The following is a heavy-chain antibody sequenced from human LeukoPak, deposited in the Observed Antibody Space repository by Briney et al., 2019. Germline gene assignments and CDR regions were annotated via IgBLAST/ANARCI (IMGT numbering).Heavy chain of an antibody. Sequence: GGSLRLSCAASGFIFSNYWMTWVRQAPGKGLEWLANIKQDGSEKYYLDSVKGRFTISRDNAKNSLYLQMNSLRAEDTAVYFCARDASRVVGAATDLDFWGQGTLVTVSS. CDR3: ARDASRVVGAATDLDF. V-gene: IGHV3-7*03. D-gene: IGHD1-26*01. J-gene: IGHJ4*02. CDR1: GFIFSNYW. CDR2: IKQDGSEK.